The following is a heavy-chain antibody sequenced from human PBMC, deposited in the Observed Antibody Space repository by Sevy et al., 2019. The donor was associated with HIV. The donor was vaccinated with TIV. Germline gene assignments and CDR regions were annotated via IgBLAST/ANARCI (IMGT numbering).Heavy chain of an antibody. Sequence: SETLSLTCTVSGGSISSYYWSWIRQPPGKGLEWIGYIYYSGSTNYNPSLKSRVTISVDTSKNQFSLKLSSVTAADTAMYYCAREGRYSGYDFTYNYYYYYMDVWGKGTTVTVSS. V-gene: IGHV4-59*01. D-gene: IGHD5-12*01. J-gene: IGHJ6*03. CDR3: AREGRYSGYDFTYNYYYYYMDV. CDR2: IYYSGST. CDR1: GGSISSYY.